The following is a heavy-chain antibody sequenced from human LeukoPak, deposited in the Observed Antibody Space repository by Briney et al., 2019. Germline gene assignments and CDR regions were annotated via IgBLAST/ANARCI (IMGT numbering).Heavy chain of an antibody. D-gene: IGHD3-3*01. CDR2: IYYSGST. Sequence: PAETLSLTCTVSGGSISSSSYYWGWIRQPPGKGLEWIGSIYYSGSTYYNPSLKSRVTISVDTSKNQFSLKLSSVTAAATAVYYCARVGLRITIFGVVIGAFDTWGQGTMVTVSS. V-gene: IGHV4-39*07. CDR3: ARVGLRITIFGVVIGAFDT. CDR1: GGSISSSSYY. J-gene: IGHJ3*02.